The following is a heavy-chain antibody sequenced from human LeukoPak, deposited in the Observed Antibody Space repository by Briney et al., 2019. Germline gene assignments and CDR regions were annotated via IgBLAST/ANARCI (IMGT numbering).Heavy chain of an antibody. V-gene: IGHV4-34*01. J-gene: IGHJ6*03. CDR1: GGSFSGYY. CDR2: INHSGST. Sequence: SETLSLTCAVYGGSFSGYYWSWIRQPPGKGLEWIGEINHSGSTNYNPSLKSRVTISVDTSKNQFSLKLSSVTAADTAVYYCARHLTWYPNYYYYYMDVWGKGTTVTISS. CDR3: ARHLTWYPNYYYYYMDV. D-gene: IGHD6-13*01.